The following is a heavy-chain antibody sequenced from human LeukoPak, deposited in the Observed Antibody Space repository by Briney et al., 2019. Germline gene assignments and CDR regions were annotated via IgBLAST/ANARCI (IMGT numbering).Heavy chain of an antibody. J-gene: IGHJ4*02. CDR1: GFTLSGSA. D-gene: IGHD3-9*01. V-gene: IGHV3-73*01. Sequence: PGGSLRLSCAASGFTLSGSAMHWVRQASGRGLEWVGRIRSKANNYATTYGASVKGRFTISRDDSKNTAYLQMNSLKTEDTAVYYCSRLGHDTLTGPINDWGQGTLVTVSS. CDR3: SRLGHDTLTGPIND. CDR2: IRSKANNYAT.